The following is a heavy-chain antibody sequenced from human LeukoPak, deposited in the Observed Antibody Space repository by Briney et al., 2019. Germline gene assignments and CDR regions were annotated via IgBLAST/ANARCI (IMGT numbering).Heavy chain of an antibody. CDR2: INPNSGGT. CDR1: GYTFTAYY. Sequence: GASVKVSCKASGYTFTAYYMHWVRQAPGQGLEWMGWINPNSGGTNYAQKFQGRVTMTRDTSISTAYMELSRLRSDDTAVYYCARDKEYYYDSSGCPNRIFDPWGQGTLVTVSS. D-gene: IGHD3-22*01. V-gene: IGHV1-2*02. J-gene: IGHJ5*02. CDR3: ARDKEYYYDSSGCPNRIFDP.